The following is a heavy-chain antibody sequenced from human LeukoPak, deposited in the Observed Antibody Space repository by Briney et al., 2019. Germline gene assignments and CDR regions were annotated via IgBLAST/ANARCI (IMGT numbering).Heavy chain of an antibody. CDR2: LNSDGSIT. J-gene: IGHJ4*02. D-gene: IGHD2-21*02. Sequence: TGGSLRLSCAASGFTFRLYWMHWVRQTPGKGLVWVSRLNSDGSITTYADSVKGRFTISRDNAKNTLYLQMNSLRAEDTALYYCVREYCGGDCYTDFWGQGTLVTVSS. CDR3: VREYCGGDCYTDF. CDR1: GFTFRLYW. V-gene: IGHV3-74*01.